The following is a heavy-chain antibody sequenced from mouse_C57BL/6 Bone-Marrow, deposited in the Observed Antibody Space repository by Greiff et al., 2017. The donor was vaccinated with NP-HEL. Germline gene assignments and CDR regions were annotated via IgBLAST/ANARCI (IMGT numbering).Heavy chain of an antibody. D-gene: IGHD2-5*01. CDR2: IDPNSGGT. CDR1: GYTFTSYW. Sequence: QVQLKQPGAELVKPGASVKLSCKASGYTFTSYWMHWVKQRPGRGLEWIGRIDPNSGGTNYNEKFKGKATLTADKSSSTAYMQFSSLTSEDSAIYYGARWVYSNYDYYAMDYWGQGTSVTVSS. J-gene: IGHJ4*01. CDR3: ARWVYSNYDYYAMDY. V-gene: IGHV1-62-3*01.